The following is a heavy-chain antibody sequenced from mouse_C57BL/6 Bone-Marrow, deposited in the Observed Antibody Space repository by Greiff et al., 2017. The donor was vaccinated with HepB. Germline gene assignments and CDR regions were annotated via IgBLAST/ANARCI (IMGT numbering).Heavy chain of an antibody. Sequence: DVHLVESGGGLVKPGGSLKLSCAASGFTFSDYGMHWVRQAPEKGLEWVAYISSGSSTIYYADTVKGRCTISRDNAKNTLFLQMTSLRSEDTAMYYCARGYYGSSPYWYFDVWGTGTTVTVSS. J-gene: IGHJ1*03. CDR1: GFTFSDYG. D-gene: IGHD1-1*01. V-gene: IGHV5-17*01. CDR3: ARGYYGSSPYWYFDV. CDR2: ISSGSSTI.